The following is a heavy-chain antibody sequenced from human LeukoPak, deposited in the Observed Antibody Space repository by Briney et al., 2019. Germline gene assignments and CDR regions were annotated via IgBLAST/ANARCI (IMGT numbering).Heavy chain of an antibody. D-gene: IGHD6-19*01. J-gene: IGHJ4*02. Sequence: PSETLSLTCAVYGGSFSGYYWSWIRQPPGKGLEWIGEINHSGSTNYNPSLKSRVTISVDTSKNQFSLKLNSVTAADTALYYCARSGYGSGWYGVIDYWGQGTLVTVSS. CDR3: ARSGYGSGWYGVIDY. V-gene: IGHV4-34*01. CDR1: GGSFSGYY. CDR2: INHSGST.